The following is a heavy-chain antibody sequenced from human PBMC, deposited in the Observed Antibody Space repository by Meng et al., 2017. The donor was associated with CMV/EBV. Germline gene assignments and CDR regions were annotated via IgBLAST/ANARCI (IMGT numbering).Heavy chain of an antibody. CDR3: ARLGDGYNSGYFDY. Sequence: ESLKISCTVSGGSISSSSYYWGWIRQPPGKGLEWIGSIYYSGSTYYNPSLKSRVTISVDTSKNQFSLKLSSVTAADTAVYYCARLGDGYNSGYFDYWGQGTLVTVSS. V-gene: IGHV4-39*01. D-gene: IGHD5-24*01. CDR2: IYYSGST. CDR1: GGSISSSSYY. J-gene: IGHJ4*02.